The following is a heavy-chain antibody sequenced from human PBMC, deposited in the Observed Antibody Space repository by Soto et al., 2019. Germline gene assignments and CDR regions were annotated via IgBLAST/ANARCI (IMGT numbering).Heavy chain of an antibody. CDR1: GGSISSSSYY. CDR3: ARHEYFDCFEENWFDP. D-gene: IGHD3-9*01. Sequence: SETLSLTCTVSGGSISSSSYYWGWIRQPPGKGLEWIGSIYYSGSTYYNPSLKSRVTISVDTSKNQFSLKLSSVTAADTAVYYCARHEYFDCFEENWFDPWGQGTLVTVSS. J-gene: IGHJ5*02. V-gene: IGHV4-39*01. CDR2: IYYSGST.